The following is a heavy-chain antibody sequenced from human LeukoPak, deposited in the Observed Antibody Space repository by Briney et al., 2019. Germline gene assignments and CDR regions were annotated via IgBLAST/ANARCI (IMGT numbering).Heavy chain of an antibody. CDR3: ATESYSGSYLYAFDI. V-gene: IGHV1-24*01. CDR2: FHPEDGET. J-gene: IGHJ3*02. Sequence: ASVKVSCKVSGYTLTELSMHWVRQAPGKGLEWMGGFHPEDGETIYAQKFQGRVTMTEDTSTDTAYMELSSLRSEDTAVYYCATESYSGSYLYAFDIWGQGTMVTVSS. CDR1: GYTLTELS. D-gene: IGHD1-26*01.